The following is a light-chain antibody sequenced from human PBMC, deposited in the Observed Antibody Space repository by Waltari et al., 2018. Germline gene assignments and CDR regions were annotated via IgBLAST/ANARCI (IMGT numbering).Light chain of an antibody. Sequence: QSALTQPASVSGSPGQSITISCTGTSSDVGSYNLVSWYQQHPGKAPKLMIYEVSKRPSGVSNRFSGSKSGNTASLTISGLQPEDEADYYCCSYAGANTYVFGSGTKVTVL. CDR2: EVS. CDR1: SSDVGSYNL. CDR3: CSYAGANTYV. J-gene: IGLJ1*01. V-gene: IGLV2-23*02.